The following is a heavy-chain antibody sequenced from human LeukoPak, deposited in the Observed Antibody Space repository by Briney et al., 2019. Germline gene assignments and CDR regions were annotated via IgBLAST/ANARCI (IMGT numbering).Heavy chain of an antibody. V-gene: IGHV3-48*01. D-gene: IGHD3-3*01. J-gene: IGHJ4*02. CDR1: GFTFSNYS. Sequence: GGSLRLSCAASGFTFSNYSMNWVRQAPGKGLEWISYITSTSSIILYADSVKGRFTVSRDNAKNTLYLQMNSLRAEDTAVYYCAKDESDYDFWSGYYWGQGTLVTVSS. CDR2: ITSTSSII. CDR3: AKDESDYDFWSGYY.